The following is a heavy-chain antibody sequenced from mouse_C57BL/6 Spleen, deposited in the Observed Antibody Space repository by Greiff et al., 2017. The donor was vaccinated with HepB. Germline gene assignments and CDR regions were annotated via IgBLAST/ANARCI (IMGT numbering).Heavy chain of an antibody. CDR3: ARGHNYGSYWYFDV. CDR2: INPGSGGT. Sequence: QVQLKESGAELVRPGTSVKVSCKASGYAFTNYLIEWVKQRPGQGLEWIGVINPGSGGTNYNEKFKGKATLTADKSSSTAYMQLSSLTSEDSAVYFCARGHNYGSYWYFDVWGTGTTVTVSS. J-gene: IGHJ1*03. CDR1: GYAFTNYL. V-gene: IGHV1-54*01. D-gene: IGHD1-1*01.